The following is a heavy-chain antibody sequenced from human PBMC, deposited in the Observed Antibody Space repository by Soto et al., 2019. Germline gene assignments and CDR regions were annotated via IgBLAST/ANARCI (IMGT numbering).Heavy chain of an antibody. CDR1: GGTFSSYA. J-gene: IGHJ4*02. V-gene: IGHV1-69*13. CDR2: IIPLFGTA. Sequence: SVKVSCKASGGTFSSYAIDCVRQAPGQGLEWMGGIIPLFGTAKHAQKFQGRITITADESTRTAYMELRSLRSEDTAVYYCARGVHDDSSGYYYFYWGQGTLVTVSS. D-gene: IGHD3-22*01. CDR3: ARGVHDDSSGYYYFY.